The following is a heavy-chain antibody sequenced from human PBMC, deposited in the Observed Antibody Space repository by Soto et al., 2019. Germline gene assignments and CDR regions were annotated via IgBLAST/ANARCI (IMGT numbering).Heavy chain of an antibody. J-gene: IGHJ6*02. D-gene: IGHD3-22*01. V-gene: IGHV3-30*18. CDR1: GFTFSSYG. CDR3: AKPQIITMIVVVIPDYGMDV. CDR2: ISYDGSNK. Sequence: GGSLRLSCAASGFTFSSYGMHWVRQAPGKGLEWVAVISYDGSNKYYADSVKGRFTISRDNSKNTLYLQVNSLRAEDTAVYYCAKPQIITMIVVVIPDYGMDVRGQGTTVTSP.